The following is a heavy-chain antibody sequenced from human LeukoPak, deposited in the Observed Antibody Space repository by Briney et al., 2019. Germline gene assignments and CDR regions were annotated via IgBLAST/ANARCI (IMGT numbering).Heavy chain of an antibody. Sequence: GRSLRLSCAASGLTLSNYWMHWVRQAPGKGLVWVSRMNYDGSSTTYADSVKGRFTISRDNAKNTLYLQMNSLRAEDTAVYYCARETTVIREWYFDLWGRGTLVTVAS. D-gene: IGHD4-17*01. J-gene: IGHJ2*01. V-gene: IGHV3-74*03. CDR1: GLTLSNYW. CDR3: ARETTVIREWYFDL. CDR2: MNYDGSST.